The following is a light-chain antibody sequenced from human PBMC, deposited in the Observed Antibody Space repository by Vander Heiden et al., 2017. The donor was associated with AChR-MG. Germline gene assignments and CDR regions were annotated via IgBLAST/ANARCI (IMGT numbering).Light chain of an antibody. CDR2: ANN. CDR3: ATWDSSLNTMV. V-gene: IGLV1-51*02. Sequence: QSVLTQPPSVSPAPGQKVTISCSGGSSNIGKNYVSWYQRVPGAAPKRFIYANNKRPSGIPDRCSGTKSGTSATLDITGLQTGDEAEYYCATWDSSLNTMVFGGGTELTVL. CDR1: SSNIGKNY. J-gene: IGLJ2*01.